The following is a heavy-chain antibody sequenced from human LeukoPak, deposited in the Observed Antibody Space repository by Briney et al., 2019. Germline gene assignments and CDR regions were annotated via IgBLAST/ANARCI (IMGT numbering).Heavy chain of an antibody. Sequence: SETLSLTCAVYGWSFSGYYWSWIRQPPGKGLEWIGEIKHSGCTNDYPSLKSRVPISVDSSKNEFSLKPSSVTAAATAEYYCAGDGYSYSHYYGMDVWGQRTTVTVSS. V-gene: IGHV4-34*01. D-gene: IGHD5-18*01. CDR3: AGDGYSYSHYYGMDV. CDR1: GWSFSGYY. J-gene: IGHJ6*02. CDR2: IKHSGCT.